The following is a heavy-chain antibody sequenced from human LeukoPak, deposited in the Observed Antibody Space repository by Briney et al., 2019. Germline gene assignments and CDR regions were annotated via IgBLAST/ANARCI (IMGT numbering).Heavy chain of an antibody. V-gene: IGHV3-33*01. Sequence: QPGRSLRLSCAASGFTFRSYGMHWVRQAPGKGLEWVAVIWYDGSNQYYADSVKGRFAISRDNSKNTLYLQLNSLRAEDTAVYYCARAYSSGWSYFDYWGQGTLVTVSS. CDR1: GFTFRSYG. CDR2: IWYDGSNQ. D-gene: IGHD6-19*01. J-gene: IGHJ4*02. CDR3: ARAYSSGWSYFDY.